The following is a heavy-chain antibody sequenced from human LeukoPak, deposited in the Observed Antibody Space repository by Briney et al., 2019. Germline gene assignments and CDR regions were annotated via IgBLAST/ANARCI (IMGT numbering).Heavy chain of an antibody. CDR3: ARGTLYRGWSYYLDF. V-gene: IGHV4-39*07. Sequence: PSETLSLTCSVSGGSISLSFYYWGWIRQPPGKALEWIGSVYYSGTTSYNPARKSRVTISVDMSKNHFSLRLRSVTAADTAMYYCARGTLYRGWSYYLDFWGQGSQVTVSS. J-gene: IGHJ4*02. D-gene: IGHD6-19*01. CDR1: GGSISLSFYY. CDR2: VYYSGTT.